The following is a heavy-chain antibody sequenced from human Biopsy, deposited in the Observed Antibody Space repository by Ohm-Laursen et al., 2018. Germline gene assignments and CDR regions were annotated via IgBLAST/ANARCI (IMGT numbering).Heavy chain of an antibody. D-gene: IGHD5-18*01. CDR1: GASVSSGSYD. J-gene: IGHJ3*01. Sequence: SETLSLTCTVSGASVSSGSYDWSWIRQPPGKGLEGIGNIYNDVSTKYNPSLRSRVTISADKSADQFSLKLRSVTAADTAVYYCARGYAGLYEAFDFWGQGTVVTVAS. CDR3: ARGYAGLYEAFDF. V-gene: IGHV4-61*01. CDR2: IYNDVST.